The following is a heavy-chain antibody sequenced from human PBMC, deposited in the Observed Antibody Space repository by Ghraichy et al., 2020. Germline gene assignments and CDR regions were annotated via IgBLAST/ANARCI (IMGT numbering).Heavy chain of an antibody. V-gene: IGHV1-18*04. CDR3: ASVRSVLYYFDY. CDR2: ISAYNGNT. Sequence: ASVKVSCKASGYTFTSYGISWVRQAPGQGLEWMGWISAYNGNTNYAQKLQGRVTMTTDTSTSTAYMELRSLRSDDTAVYYCASVRSVLYYFDYWGQGTLVTVSS. CDR1: GYTFTSYG. J-gene: IGHJ4*02. D-gene: IGHD3-3*01.